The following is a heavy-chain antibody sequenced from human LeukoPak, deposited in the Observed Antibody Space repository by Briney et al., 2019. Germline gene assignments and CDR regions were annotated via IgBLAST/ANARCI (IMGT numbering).Heavy chain of an antibody. CDR1: GYTFTSYG. J-gene: IGHJ5*02. V-gene: IGHV1-18*01. CDR2: ISAYNGNT. CDR3: ARAPKKIIVVVPAPYEGNWFDP. D-gene: IGHD2-2*01. Sequence: ASVKVSCKASGYTFTSYGISWVRQAPGQGLEWMGWISAYNGNTNYAQKLQGRVTMTTDTSTSTAYMELRSLRSDDTAVYYCARAPKKIIVVVPAPYEGNWFDPWGQGTPVTVSS.